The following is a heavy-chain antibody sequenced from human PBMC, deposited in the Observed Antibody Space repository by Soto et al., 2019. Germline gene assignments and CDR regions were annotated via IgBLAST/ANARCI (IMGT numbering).Heavy chain of an antibody. Sequence: GPTLVNPTETLTLTCTVSGFSLSNARMGVSWIRQPPGKALEWLAHIFSNDEKSYSTSLKSRLTISKDTSKSQVVLTMTNMDPVDTATYYCARIPDYYGSGSYYHDYWGQGXLVTVYS. CDR2: IFSNDEK. V-gene: IGHV2-26*01. CDR1: GFSLSNARMG. J-gene: IGHJ4*02. CDR3: ARIPDYYGSGSYYHDY. D-gene: IGHD3-10*01.